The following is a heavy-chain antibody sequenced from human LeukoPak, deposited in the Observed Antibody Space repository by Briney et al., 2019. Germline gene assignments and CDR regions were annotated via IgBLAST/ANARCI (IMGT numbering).Heavy chain of an antibody. CDR3: ARASGSSAVPFDY. V-gene: IGHV1-2*02. CDR1: GYTFTGYY. D-gene: IGHD3-10*01. Sequence: ASVKVSCKASGYTFTGYYMHWVRQAPGQGLEWMGWINPNSGGTNYAQKFQGRVTMTRDTSISTAYMELSSLTSEDAAVYYCARASGSSAVPFDYWGQGTLVTVSS. CDR2: INPNSGGT. J-gene: IGHJ4*02.